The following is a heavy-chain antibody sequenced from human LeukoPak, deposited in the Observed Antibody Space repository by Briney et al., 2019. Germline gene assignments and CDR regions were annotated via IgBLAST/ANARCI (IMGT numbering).Heavy chain of an antibody. V-gene: IGHV3-30-3*01. CDR1: GFTFSSYA. Sequence: GGSLRLSWAASGFTFSSYALHWVRQAPVKGLEWVAVISNDETNKYYADSVKGRFTISRDNSKNTLYLQMNSLRPEDTAVYYCARDSGRYISGQGPYYYHGMDVWGQGTTVTVSS. CDR2: ISNDETNK. CDR3: ARDSGRYISGQGPYYYHGMDV. J-gene: IGHJ6*02. D-gene: IGHD6-19*01.